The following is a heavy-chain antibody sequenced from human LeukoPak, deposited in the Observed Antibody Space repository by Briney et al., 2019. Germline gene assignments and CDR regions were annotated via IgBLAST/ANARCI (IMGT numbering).Heavy chain of an antibody. CDR1: GYTFTGYY. J-gene: IGHJ6*04. D-gene: IGHD3-3*01. CDR2: INPNSGGT. V-gene: IGHV1-2*02. CDR3: ARDTGGDFWSGSPVGMDV. Sequence: ASVKVSCKASGYTFTGYYMHWVRQAPGQGLEWMGWINPNSGGTNYARKFQGRVTMTRDTSISTAYMELSRLRSDDTAVYYCARDTGGDFWSGSPVGMDVWGKGTTVTVSS.